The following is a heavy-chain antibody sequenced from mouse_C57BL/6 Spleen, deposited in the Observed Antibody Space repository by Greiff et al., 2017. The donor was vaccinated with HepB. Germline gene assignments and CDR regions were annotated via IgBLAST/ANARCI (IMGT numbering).Heavy chain of an antibody. CDR1: GYTFTSYW. J-gene: IGHJ1*03. D-gene: IGHD2-4*01. CDR2: IDPSDSYT. V-gene: IGHV1-50*01. CDR3: GYDYDGYFDV. Sequence: QVHVKQPGAELVKPGASVKLSCKASGYTFTSYWMQWVKQRPGQGLEWIGEIDPSDSYTNYNQKFKGKATLTVDTSSSTAYMQLSSLTSEDSAVYYCGYDYDGYFDVWGTGTTVTVSS.